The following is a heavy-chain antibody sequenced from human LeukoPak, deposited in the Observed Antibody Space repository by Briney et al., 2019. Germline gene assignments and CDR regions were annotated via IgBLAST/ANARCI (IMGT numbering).Heavy chain of an antibody. CDR2: ISGSGGST. CDR1: GFTFSSYA. V-gene: IGHV3-23*01. Sequence: PGRSLRLSCAASGFTFSSYAMSWVRQAPGKGLEWVSAISGSGGSTYYADSVKGRFTISRDNSKNTLYLQMNSLRAEDTAVYYCAKDPRPDYYGSGYYFDYWGQGTLVTVSS. J-gene: IGHJ4*02. CDR3: AKDPRPDYYGSGYYFDY. D-gene: IGHD3-10*01.